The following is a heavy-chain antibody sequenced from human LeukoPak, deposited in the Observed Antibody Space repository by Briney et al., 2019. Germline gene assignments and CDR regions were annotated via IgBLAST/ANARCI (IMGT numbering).Heavy chain of an antibody. Sequence: GASVKVSCKASGGTFSSYTISWVRQAPGQGLEWMGRIIPILGIANYAQKFQGRVTITADKSTSTAYMELSSLRSEDTAVYYCARGGGLGGYDSSGYSPSYYYYYMDVWGKGTTVTISS. CDR2: IIPILGIA. CDR3: ARGGGLGGYDSSGYSPSYYYYYMDV. V-gene: IGHV1-69*02. D-gene: IGHD3-22*01. J-gene: IGHJ6*03. CDR1: GGTFSSYT.